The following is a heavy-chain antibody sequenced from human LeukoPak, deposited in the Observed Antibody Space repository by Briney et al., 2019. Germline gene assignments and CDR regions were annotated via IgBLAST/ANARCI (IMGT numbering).Heavy chain of an antibody. J-gene: IGHJ4*02. V-gene: IGHV1-69*05. CDR1: GGTFSSYA. CDR2: IIPIFGTA. D-gene: IGHD1-7*01. Sequence: ASVKVSCKASGGTFSSYAISWVRQAPGQGLEWMGGIIPIFGTANYAQKFQGRVTITTDESTSTAYMELSSLRSEDTAVYYCARAEYNWNSFSYFDYWGQGTLVTVSS. CDR3: ARAEYNWNSFSYFDY.